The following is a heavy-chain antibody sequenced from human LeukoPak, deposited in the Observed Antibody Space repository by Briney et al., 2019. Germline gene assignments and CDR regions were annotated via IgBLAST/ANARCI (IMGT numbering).Heavy chain of an antibody. D-gene: IGHD1-26*01. J-gene: IGHJ5*02. Sequence: PGGSLRLSCAASGFTFSSYSMNWVRQAPGKGLEWVSYISSSSSTIYYADSVKGRFTISRDNAKNSLYLQMNSLRAEDTAVYYCAREGSTSCTGWFDPWGQGTLVTVSS. CDR2: ISSSSSTI. CDR1: GFTFSSYS. CDR3: AREGSTSCTGWFDP. V-gene: IGHV3-48*04.